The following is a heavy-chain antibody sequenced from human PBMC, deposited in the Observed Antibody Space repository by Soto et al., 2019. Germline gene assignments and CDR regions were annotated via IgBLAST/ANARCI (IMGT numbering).Heavy chain of an antibody. CDR3: AGDRGGYGNSGYPCFDS. CDR2: ISADDGTT. J-gene: IGHJ4*02. V-gene: IGHV3-48*02. Sequence: EEQLVDSGGGLVQPGGSLRLSCAASGFTFSRYAMNWVRQAPGGGLEWISYISADDGTTYYADSVKGRFTISRDNDKNSLYLQMNHLRDEDTAVYYCAGDRGGYGNSGYPCFDSWGQGTLVTVSS. CDR1: GFTFSRYA. D-gene: IGHD3-22*01.